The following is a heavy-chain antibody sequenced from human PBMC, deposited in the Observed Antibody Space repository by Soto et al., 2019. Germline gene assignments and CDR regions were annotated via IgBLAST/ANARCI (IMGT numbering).Heavy chain of an antibody. J-gene: IGHJ4*02. V-gene: IGHV4-59*08. CDR3: ASTPAFSYGSGSYLQTNYFDY. D-gene: IGHD3-10*01. CDR1: GGSISSYY. CDR2: IYYSGST. Sequence: SETLSLTCTVSGGSISSYYWSLIRQPPGKGLEWIGYIYYSGSTNYNPSLKSRVTISVDTSKNQFSLRLSSVTAADTAVYYCASTPAFSYGSGSYLQTNYFDYWGQGTLVTVSS.